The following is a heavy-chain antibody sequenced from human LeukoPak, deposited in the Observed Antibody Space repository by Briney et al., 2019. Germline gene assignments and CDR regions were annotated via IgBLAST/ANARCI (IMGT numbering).Heavy chain of an antibody. V-gene: IGHV4-39*07. CDR2: IYYSGST. Sequence: ASETLSLTCTVSSDSITSNTYYWGWIRQPPGKGLEWIGIIYYSGSTYYSPSLKSRVTISVDTSKNQFSLRLSSVTAADTAVYYCARVHDFDWLLPNWFDPWGQGTLVTVSS. J-gene: IGHJ5*02. CDR1: SDSITSNTYY. CDR3: ARVHDFDWLLPNWFDP. D-gene: IGHD3-9*01.